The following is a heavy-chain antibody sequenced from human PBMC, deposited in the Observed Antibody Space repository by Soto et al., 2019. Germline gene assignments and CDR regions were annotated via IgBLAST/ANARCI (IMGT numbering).Heavy chain of an antibody. V-gene: IGHV3-23*01. CDR2: ISVSGGTT. CDR3: AKTANGWFSAFDI. CDR1: GFTFSSYA. J-gene: IGHJ3*02. Sequence: EVPLLESGGGLVQPGGSLRLSCAASGFTFSSYAMSWVRQAPGKGLEWVSAISVSGGTTYYADSVKGRFTFSRDNSKNTLYLQMNSLRAEDTAVYYCAKTANGWFSAFDIWGQGTMVTVSS. D-gene: IGHD6-19*01.